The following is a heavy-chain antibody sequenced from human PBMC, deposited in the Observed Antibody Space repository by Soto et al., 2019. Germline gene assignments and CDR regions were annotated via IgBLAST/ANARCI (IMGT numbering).Heavy chain of an antibody. J-gene: IGHJ4*02. Sequence: EVELVESGGGLVKPGGSLKLSCAASGFTFRTYYMIWVRQAPGKGLEWVASISAGSSNIYYAPSVKGRFTISRDNAKNLLFLQMDSLRVEDTGVYYCARPSRAITKFGVVKRYFDHWGQGSLVTVAS. CDR1: GFTFRTYY. V-gene: IGHV3-21*01. CDR3: ARPSRAITKFGVVKRYFDH. D-gene: IGHD3-3*01. CDR2: ISAGSSNI.